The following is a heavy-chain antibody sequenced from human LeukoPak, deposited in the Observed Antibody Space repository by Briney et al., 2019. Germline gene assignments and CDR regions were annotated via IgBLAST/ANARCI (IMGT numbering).Heavy chain of an antibody. J-gene: IGHJ4*02. V-gene: IGHV3-30*03. CDR3: VTTVKFDY. CDR1: GFTFSSYG. CDR2: ISYDGSNK. D-gene: IGHD4-17*01. Sequence: GGSLRLSCAASGFTFSSYGMHWVRQAPGKGLEWVAVISYDGSNKYYADSVKGRFTISRDNSKNTLYLQMNSLRAEDTAVYYCVTTVKFDYWGQGTLVTVSS.